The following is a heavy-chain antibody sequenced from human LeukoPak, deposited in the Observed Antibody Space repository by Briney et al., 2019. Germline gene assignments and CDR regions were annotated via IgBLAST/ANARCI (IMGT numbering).Heavy chain of an antibody. CDR2: IGSNGGST. V-gene: IGHV3-64*01. Sequence: GGSLRLSCAASGFTFSSYAMHWVRQAPGKGLEYVSAIGSNGGSTYYANSVKGRFTISRDNSKNTLYLQMGSLRAEDMAVYYCARGLTTAGRDYFDYWGQGTLVTVSS. D-gene: IGHD4-11*01. J-gene: IGHJ4*02. CDR1: GFTFSSYA. CDR3: ARGLTTAGRDYFDY.